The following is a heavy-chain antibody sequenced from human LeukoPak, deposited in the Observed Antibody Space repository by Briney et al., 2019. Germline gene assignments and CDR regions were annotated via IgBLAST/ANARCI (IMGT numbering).Heavy chain of an antibody. CDR2: ISYDGSNK. J-gene: IGHJ4*02. CDR3: AKIMRRQQLARLGVLDY. CDR1: GFTFSSYA. Sequence: PGRSLRLSCAASGFTFSSYAMHWVRQAPGKGLEWVAVISYDGSNKYYADSVKGRFTISRDNSKNTLYLQINSLRVEDTAVYYCAKIMRRQQLARLGVLDYWGQGTLVTVSS. V-gene: IGHV3-30*04. D-gene: IGHD6-13*01.